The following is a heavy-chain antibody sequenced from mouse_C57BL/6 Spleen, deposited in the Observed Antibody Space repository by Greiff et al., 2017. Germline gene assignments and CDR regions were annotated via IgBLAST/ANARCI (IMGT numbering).Heavy chain of an antibody. V-gene: IGHV3-6*01. CDR1: GYSITSGYY. CDR3: ARAVLLRYFDY. J-gene: IGHJ2*01. D-gene: IGHD1-1*01. CDR2: ISYDGSN. Sequence: EVKLQESGPGLVKPSQSLSLTCSVTGYSITSGYYWNWIRQFPGNKLEWMGYISYDGSNNYNPSLKNRISITRDTSKNQFFLKLNSVTTEDTATYYCARAVLLRYFDYWGQGTTLTVSS.